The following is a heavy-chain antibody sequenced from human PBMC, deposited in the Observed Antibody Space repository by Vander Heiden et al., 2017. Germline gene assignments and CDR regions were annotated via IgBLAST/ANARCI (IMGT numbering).Heavy chain of an antibody. CDR1: GYTFTSYD. D-gene: IGHD3-22*01. CDR3: ARAPFYYGSSGYYPS. Sequence: QVQLVQSGAEVKKPGASVKVSCKASGYTFTSYDINWVRQAAGQGLEWLGWMKPNSGDAAYALKFQGRITMTRNTSINTAYMQLSSLTSDDTAVYYCARAPFYYGSSGYYPSWGQGTLGTVSS. CDR2: MKPNSGDA. V-gene: IGHV1-8*01. J-gene: IGHJ5*02.